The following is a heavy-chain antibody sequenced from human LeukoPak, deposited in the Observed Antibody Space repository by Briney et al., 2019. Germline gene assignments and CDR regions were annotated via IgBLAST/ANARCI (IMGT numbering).Heavy chain of an antibody. Sequence: SGTLSLTCAVYGGSFSGYYWSWIRQPPGKGLEWIGEINHSGSTNYNPSLKSRVTISVDTSKNQFSLKLSSVTAADTAVYYCARLVGVWGQGTTVTVSS. CDR1: GGSFSGYY. V-gene: IGHV4-34*01. CDR2: INHSGST. CDR3: ARLVGV. J-gene: IGHJ6*02. D-gene: IGHD3-9*01.